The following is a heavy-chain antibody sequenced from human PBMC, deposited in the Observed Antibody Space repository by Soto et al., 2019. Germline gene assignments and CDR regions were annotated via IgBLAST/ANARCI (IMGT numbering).Heavy chain of an antibody. V-gene: IGHV1-2*02. CDR3: ARTTSFRSFQAFDY. Sequence: QVHLVQSGAEVKKPGASVKVSCKASGYIFTGYYIHWVRQAPGQGLEWKGYINPISGGTTYAQKFQGRSTMTRDTSINTVYLDLSRLTSDDTAVYSCARTTSFRSFQAFDYWGQGTLVTVSS. J-gene: IGHJ4*02. CDR2: INPISGGT. D-gene: IGHD4-4*01. CDR1: GYIFTGYY.